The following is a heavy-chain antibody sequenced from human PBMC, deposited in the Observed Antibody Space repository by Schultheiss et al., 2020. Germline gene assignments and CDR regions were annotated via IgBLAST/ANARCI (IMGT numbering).Heavy chain of an antibody. V-gene: IGHV1-69*13. D-gene: IGHD1-7*01. CDR1: GGTFSSYA. J-gene: IGHJ6*02. CDR2: IIPIFGTA. CDR3: ARGETTNNYYYYGMDV. Sequence: SVKVSFKASGGTFSSYAISWVRQAPGQGLEWMGGIIPIFGTANYAQKFQGRVTITADESTSTAYMELSSLRSEDTAVYYCARGETTNNYYYYGMDVWGQGTTVTLSS.